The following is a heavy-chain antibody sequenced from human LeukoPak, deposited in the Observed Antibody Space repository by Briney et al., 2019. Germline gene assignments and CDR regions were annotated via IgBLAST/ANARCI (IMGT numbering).Heavy chain of an antibody. Sequence: SETLSLTCTVSGGSISSHYWSWIRQPPGKGLEWIGYIYYSGSTNYNPSLKSRVTISVDTSKNQFSLKLSSVTAADTAVYYCARHGSGRDGSPSAGFDYWGQGTLVTVSS. CDR1: GGSISSHY. CDR2: IYYSGST. D-gene: IGHD1-26*01. V-gene: IGHV4-59*08. J-gene: IGHJ4*02. CDR3: ARHGSGRDGSPSAGFDY.